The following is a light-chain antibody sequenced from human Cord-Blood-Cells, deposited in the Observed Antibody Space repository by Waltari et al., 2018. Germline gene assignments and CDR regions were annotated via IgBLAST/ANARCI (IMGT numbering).Light chain of an antibody. Sequence: QAVLTQPSSLSASPGASASLTCTLRSGINVGTYRIYWYQQKPGSPPQYLLRYKSDSDKQQGSGVPSRFSGSKDASANAGILLISGLQSEDEADYYCCSYAGSSTYVFGTGTKVTVL. V-gene: IGLV5-45*02. CDR1: SGINVGTYR. J-gene: IGLJ1*01. CDR3: CSYAGSSTYV. CDR2: YKSDSDK.